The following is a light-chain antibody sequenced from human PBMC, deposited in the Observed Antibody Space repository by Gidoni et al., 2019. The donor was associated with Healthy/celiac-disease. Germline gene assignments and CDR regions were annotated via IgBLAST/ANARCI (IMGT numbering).Light chain of an antibody. V-gene: IGKV4-1*01. CDR1: QSVLYSSNNKNY. CDR3: QQYYSTPWT. J-gene: IGKJ1*01. Sequence: VMTQSPDSLAVSLGERATINCKSSQSVLYSSNNKNYLAWYQQKPGQPPKLLIYWASTRESGVPDRFSGSGSGTDFTLTISSLQAEDVAVYYCQQYYSTPWTFGQGTKVEIK. CDR2: WAS.